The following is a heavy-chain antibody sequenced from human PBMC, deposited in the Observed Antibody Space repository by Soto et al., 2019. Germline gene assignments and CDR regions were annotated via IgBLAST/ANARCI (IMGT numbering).Heavy chain of an antibody. V-gene: IGHV2-5*02. J-gene: IGHJ4*02. CDR2: IYWDDDK. Sequence: SGPTLVNPTQTLRLTCTFSGFSLSTSGVVVGWIRQPPGKALEWLALIYWDDDKRYSPSLKSRLTITKDTSKNQVVLTMTNMDTVDTATYYCAHKIRYSISWFFFDFWGQGALVTVSS. D-gene: IGHD6-13*01. CDR3: AHKIRYSISWFFFDF. CDR1: GFSLSTSGVV.